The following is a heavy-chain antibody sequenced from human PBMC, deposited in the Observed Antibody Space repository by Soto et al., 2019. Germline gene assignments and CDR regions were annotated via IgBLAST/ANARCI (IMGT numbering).Heavy chain of an antibody. CDR1: GYTFTSYA. J-gene: IGHJ3*02. Sequence: GASVKVSCKASGYTFTSYAMHWVRQAPGQRLEWMGWINAGNGNTKYSQKFQGRVTITRDTSASTAYMELSSLRSEDTAVYYCARDATMIGVDDAFDIWGQGTMVTVSS. CDR3: ARDATMIGVDDAFDI. CDR2: INAGNGNT. V-gene: IGHV1-3*01. D-gene: IGHD3-22*01.